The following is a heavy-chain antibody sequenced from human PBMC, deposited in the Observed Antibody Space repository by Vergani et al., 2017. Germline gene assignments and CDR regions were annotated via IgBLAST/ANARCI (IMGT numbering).Heavy chain of an antibody. CDR3: AGPQGTSAYYYGVFDY. J-gene: IGHJ4*02. CDR2: ISASGAPT. D-gene: IGHD3-22*01. CDR1: GFIFSTCA. V-gene: IGHV3-23*01. Sequence: EVQLLESGGDLVQPGGSLRLSCTASGFIFSTCAMSWVRQAPGKGLKWVSGISASGAPTYYPDSVKGRFTIPRDNSKNTLSLQMSSLTAEDTAIYYCAGPQGTSAYYYGVFDYWGQGILVTVSS.